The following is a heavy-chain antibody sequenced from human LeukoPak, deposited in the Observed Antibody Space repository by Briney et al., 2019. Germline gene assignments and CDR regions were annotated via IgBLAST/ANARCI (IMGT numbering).Heavy chain of an antibody. D-gene: IGHD5-18*01. CDR3: AKAGYSYGYNWFDP. Sequence: GGFLRLSCAASGFTFSSYAMSWVRQAPGKGLEWVSAISGSGGSTYYADSVKGRFTISRDNSKNTLYLQMNSLRAENTAVYYCAKAGYSYGYNWFDPWGQGTLVSVSS. CDR1: GFTFSSYA. V-gene: IGHV3-23*01. CDR2: ISGSGGST. J-gene: IGHJ5*02.